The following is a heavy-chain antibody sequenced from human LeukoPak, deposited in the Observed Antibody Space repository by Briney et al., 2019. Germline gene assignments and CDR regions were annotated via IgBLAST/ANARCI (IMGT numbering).Heavy chain of an antibody. CDR3: ARSRAFNSGAFDP. D-gene: IGHD1-26*01. V-gene: IGHV4-30-2*02. Sequence: SQTLSLTCAVSGGSISSGGYSWSWIRQPPGKGLEWIGYIYHSGSTYYNPSLKSRVTISVDRSKNQFSLKLNSVTAADTAVYYCARSRAFNSGAFDPWGQGSLVTVSS. CDR1: GGSISSGGYS. J-gene: IGHJ5*02. CDR2: IYHSGST.